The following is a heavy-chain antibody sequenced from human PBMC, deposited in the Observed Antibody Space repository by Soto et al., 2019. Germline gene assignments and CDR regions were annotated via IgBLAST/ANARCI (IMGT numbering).Heavy chain of an antibody. J-gene: IGHJ3*02. CDR2: IWYDGSNK. Sequence: GGYLRLSCAASGFTFSSYGMHWVRQAPGKGLEGVAVIWYDGSNKYYADSVKGRFTISRDNSKNTLYLQMNSLRAEDTAVYYCARVGDGYNPHDAFDIWGQGTMVTVSS. CDR1: GFTFSSYG. D-gene: IGHD5-12*01. CDR3: ARVGDGYNPHDAFDI. V-gene: IGHV3-33*01.